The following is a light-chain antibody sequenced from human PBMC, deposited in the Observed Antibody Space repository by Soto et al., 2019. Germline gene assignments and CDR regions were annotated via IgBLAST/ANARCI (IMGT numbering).Light chain of an antibody. CDR1: SRDVDGYNY. V-gene: IGLV2-14*01. Sequence: QSALTQPASVSGSPGQSITISCTGTSRDVDGYNYVSWYQQHPGKAPKLMIYDVSNRPSGVSNRFSGSKSGNTASLTISGLQAEDEADYYCSSYTSSSTLVVFGGGTKVTVL. CDR2: DVS. CDR3: SSYTSSSTLVV. J-gene: IGLJ2*01.